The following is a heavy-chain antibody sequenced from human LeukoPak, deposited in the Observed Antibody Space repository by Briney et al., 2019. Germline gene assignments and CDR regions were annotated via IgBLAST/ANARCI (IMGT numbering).Heavy chain of an antibody. Sequence: GGSLRLSCVTSGFGLSGSGMTWVRQAPGKGLEWISYISVSGGIIYYADSVRGRFTISRDNAKNSLFLQMNSLTVEDTAVYYCAREASYSSSWATFDNWGQGTLVTV. D-gene: IGHD6-13*01. CDR3: AREASYSSSWATFDN. CDR2: ISVSGGII. J-gene: IGHJ4*02. CDR1: GFGLSGSG. V-gene: IGHV3-48*01.